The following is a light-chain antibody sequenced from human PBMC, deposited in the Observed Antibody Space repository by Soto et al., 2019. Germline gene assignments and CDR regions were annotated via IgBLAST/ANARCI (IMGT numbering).Light chain of an antibody. CDR2: GAS. V-gene: IGKV3-20*01. J-gene: IGKJ1*01. Sequence: EIVLTQSPGTLSPPARERATLSCRASQSINNNYLAWYQQKPGQAPTVLIYGASSRATGIPDRFSGSGSGTDFTLTISRLEPEDFAVYYCQPYDASPTFGQGTKVEIK. CDR1: QSINNNY. CDR3: QPYDASPT.